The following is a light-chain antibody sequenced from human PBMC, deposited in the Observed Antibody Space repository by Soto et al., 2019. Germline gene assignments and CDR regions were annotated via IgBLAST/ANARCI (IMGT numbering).Light chain of an antibody. J-gene: IGKJ1*01. CDR1: QRISTY. CDR2: VAS. V-gene: IGKV1-39*01. Sequence: DVHMSQSASSLSASVGYRVTITCRASQRISTYLHWFQQKPGKAPNVLINVASTLRSGVPSRFSGSGSATEFILTISSLKPDDFATYHCQHYGGVWTFGQGTKVDIK. CDR3: QHYGGVWT.